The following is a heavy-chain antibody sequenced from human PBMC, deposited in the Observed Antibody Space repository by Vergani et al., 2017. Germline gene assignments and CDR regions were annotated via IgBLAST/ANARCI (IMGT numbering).Heavy chain of an antibody. CDR2: IIPILGIA. J-gene: IGHJ2*01. V-gene: IGHV1-69*04. CDR1: GYTFTSYG. Sequence: QVQLVQSGAEVKKPGASVKVSCKASGYTFTSYGISWVRQAPGQGLEGMGRIIPILGIANYAQKFQGRVTITADKSTSTAYMELSSLRSEYTAVYYCARVSSWYFDLWGRGTLVTVSS. CDR3: ARVSSWYFDL.